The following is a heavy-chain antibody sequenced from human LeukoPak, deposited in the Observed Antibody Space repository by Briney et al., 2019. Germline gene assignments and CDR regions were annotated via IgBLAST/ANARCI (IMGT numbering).Heavy chain of an antibody. Sequence: ASVKVSCKASGYTFTGYYMHWVRQAPGQGLEWMGWINPNSGGTNYAQKFQGRVTVTADESTSTASMELSSLRSEDTAVYYCARVNFRDYGDYVFGMDVWGQGTTVTVSS. CDR1: GYTFTGYY. J-gene: IGHJ6*02. CDR3: ARVNFRDYGDYVFGMDV. D-gene: IGHD4-17*01. V-gene: IGHV1-2*02. CDR2: INPNSGGT.